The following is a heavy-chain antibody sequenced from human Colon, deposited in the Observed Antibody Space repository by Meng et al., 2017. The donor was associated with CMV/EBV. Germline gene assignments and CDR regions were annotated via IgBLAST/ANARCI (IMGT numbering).Heavy chain of an antibody. Sequence: GESLKISCAASGFTFSSYAMGWVRQAPGKGLQWVSDIGGRDDTTFYADSVKGRFSISTDNSKNTLYLQMNSLRVEDTAIYYCAKHDYDFWTGYNLYFGYWGQGAVVTVSS. D-gene: IGHD3-3*01. CDR2: IGGRDDTT. CDR3: AKHDYDFWTGYNLYFGY. CDR1: GFTFSSYA. V-gene: IGHV3-23*01. J-gene: IGHJ4*02.